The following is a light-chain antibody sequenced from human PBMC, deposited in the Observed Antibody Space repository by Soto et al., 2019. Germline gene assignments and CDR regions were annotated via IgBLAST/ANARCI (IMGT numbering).Light chain of an antibody. J-gene: IGLJ2*01. CDR3: SSFARGDNPHVL. V-gene: IGLV2-8*01. CDR2: EVT. CDR1: SSDVAGSDY. Sequence: QSALTQTPSASGSPGQSVTISCTGTSSDVAGSDYVSWYQQHPGKAPKLIIYEVTKRPAGVPDRFSGSKSGNTASLTVSGLQADVESYYYCSSFARGDNPHVLFGGGTKLTVL.